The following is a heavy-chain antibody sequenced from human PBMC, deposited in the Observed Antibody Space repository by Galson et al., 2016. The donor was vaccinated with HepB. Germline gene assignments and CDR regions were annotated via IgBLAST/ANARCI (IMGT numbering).Heavy chain of an antibody. V-gene: IGHV1-8*01. J-gene: IGHJ6*04. D-gene: IGHD3-3*01. CDR3: ARGPPLAIFGVVTRYYYYGMDV. Sequence: SVKVSCKASGYTFTSYDINWVRQATGQGLECMGWMNPNSGNTGYAQKFPGRVTMTRNTSISTAYMELSSLRSEDTAVYYCARGPPLAIFGVVTRYYYYGMDVWGKGPTVTVSS. CDR2: MNPNSGNT. CDR1: GYTFTSYD.